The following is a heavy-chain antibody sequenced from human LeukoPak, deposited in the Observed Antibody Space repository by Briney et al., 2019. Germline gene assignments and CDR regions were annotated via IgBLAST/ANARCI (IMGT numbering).Heavy chain of an antibody. V-gene: IGHV3-15*01. CDR1: GFTFSNAW. Sequence: GGSLRLSCAASGFTFSNAWMSWVRQAPGKGLEWVGCIKSKTHGGTTDYAAPVKGRFTISRDDSKNTLYLQMNSLRAEDTAVYYCARGISLYYFDYWGQGTLVTVSS. CDR2: IKSKTHGGTT. CDR3: ARGISLYYFDY. J-gene: IGHJ4*02.